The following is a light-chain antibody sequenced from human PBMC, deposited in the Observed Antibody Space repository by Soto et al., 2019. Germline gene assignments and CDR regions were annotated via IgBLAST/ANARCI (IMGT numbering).Light chain of an antibody. J-gene: IGKJ4*01. CDR2: DAS. V-gene: IGKV1-5*01. CDR1: QSVGSW. CDR3: QQYNSYPSH. Sequence: DIRMAQSPSTLSASVGDRVTITCRASQSVGSWLAWYQQKPGKAPKLLIYDASSLQSGVPSRFSGSGSGTEFILTISSLQPDDFATYYCQQYNSYPSHFGGGTKVEI.